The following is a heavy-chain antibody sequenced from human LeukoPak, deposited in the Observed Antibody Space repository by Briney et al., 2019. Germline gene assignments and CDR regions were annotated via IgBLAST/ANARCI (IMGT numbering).Heavy chain of an antibody. CDR3: ANDYYGSGSYYNYYYYYGMDV. Sequence: GGSLRLSCAASGFTFSSYAMSWVRQAPGKGLEWVSAISGSGGSTYYADSVKGRFTISRDNSKNTLYLQMNSLRAEDTAVYYCANDYYGSGSYYNYYYYYGMDVWGQGTTVTVSS. CDR2: ISGSGGST. CDR1: GFTFSSYA. V-gene: IGHV3-23*01. D-gene: IGHD3-10*01. J-gene: IGHJ6*02.